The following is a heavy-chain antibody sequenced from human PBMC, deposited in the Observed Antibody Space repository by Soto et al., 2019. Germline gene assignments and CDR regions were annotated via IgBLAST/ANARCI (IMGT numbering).Heavy chain of an antibody. J-gene: IGHJ6*02. D-gene: IGHD6-6*01. CDR3: AGSSSHLYYYGMDV. CDR1: GGTFSSYA. CDR2: IIPIFGTA. Sequence: ASVKVSCKASGGTFSSYAISWVRQAPGQGLEWMGGIIPIFGTANYAQKFQGRVTITADESTSTAYMELSSLRSEDTAVYYCAGSSSHLYYYGMDVWGQGTTVTVSS. V-gene: IGHV1-69*13.